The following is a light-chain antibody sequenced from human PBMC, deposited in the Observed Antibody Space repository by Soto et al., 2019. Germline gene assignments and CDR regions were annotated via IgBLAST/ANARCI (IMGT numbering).Light chain of an antibody. V-gene: IGKV3-15*01. CDR3: QQYTNWPYT. CDR2: GAS. Sequence: EIVMTQSPATLSVSPGERASLSCRASQSVGSNLAWYQQTAGQAPRLLIYGASTRATGIPARFSGSGSGTDFPLTISSLQSEDCAVYSCQQYTNWPYTFGQGTKLEIK. CDR1: QSVGSN. J-gene: IGKJ2*01.